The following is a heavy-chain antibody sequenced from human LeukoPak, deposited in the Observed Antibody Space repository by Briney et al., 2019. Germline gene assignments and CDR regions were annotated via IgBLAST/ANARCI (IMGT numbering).Heavy chain of an antibody. CDR2: INSNGGRT. CDR1: GFTFSSYA. D-gene: IGHD4-23*01. Sequence: GGSLRLSCAASGFTFSSYAMHWVRQAPGKGLEYVSAINSNGGRTYYANSVKGRFTISRDNSKNTLYLQMGSRRAEDMAVYYCARDAEVSHYYYYYMDVWGKGTTVTVSS. CDR3: ARDAEVSHYYYYYMDV. V-gene: IGHV3-64*01. J-gene: IGHJ6*03.